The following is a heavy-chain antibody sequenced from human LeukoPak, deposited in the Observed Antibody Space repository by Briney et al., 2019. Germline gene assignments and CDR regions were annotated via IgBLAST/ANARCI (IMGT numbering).Heavy chain of an antibody. CDR1: GFTFSVYE. Sequence: GGSLRLSCAASGFTFSVYEMNWVRQAPGRGLEWISYINTVGTTYYADSVKGRFTNSRDDAKKSLFLEMKSLRAEDSAIYYCARDFYTSSSFWFFDLWGRGTPVTVSS. J-gene: IGHJ2*01. CDR2: INTVGTT. V-gene: IGHV3-48*03. D-gene: IGHD6-6*01. CDR3: ARDFYTSSSFWFFDL.